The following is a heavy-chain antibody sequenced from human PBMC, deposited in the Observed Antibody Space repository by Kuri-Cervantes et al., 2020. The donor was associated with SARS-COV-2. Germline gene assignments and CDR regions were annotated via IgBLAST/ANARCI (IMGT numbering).Heavy chain of an antibody. Sequence: SETLSLTCTVSGGSISSSSSYWGWIRQPPGKGLEWIGSIYYSGSTYYNPSLKSRVTISVDTSKNQFSLKLSPVTAADTAVYYCARQSAAGHKYYFDYWGQGTLVTVSS. J-gene: IGHJ4*02. V-gene: IGHV4-39*01. CDR3: ARQSAAGHKYYFDY. CDR1: GGSISSSSSY. D-gene: IGHD6-13*01. CDR2: IYYSGST.